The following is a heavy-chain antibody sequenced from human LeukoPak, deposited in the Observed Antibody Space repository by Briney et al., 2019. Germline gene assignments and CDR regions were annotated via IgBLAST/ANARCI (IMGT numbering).Heavy chain of an antibody. J-gene: IGHJ5*02. CDR2: MNPNSGNT. CDR1: GGTFSSYA. V-gene: IGHV1-8*02. D-gene: IGHD4-17*01. Sequence: ASVKVSCKASGGTFSSYAISWVRQAPGQGLEWMGWMNPNSGNTGYAQKFQGRVTMTRNTSISTAYMELSSLRSEDTAVYYCARGRRLPNWFDPWGQGTLVTVSS. CDR3: ARGRRLPNWFDP.